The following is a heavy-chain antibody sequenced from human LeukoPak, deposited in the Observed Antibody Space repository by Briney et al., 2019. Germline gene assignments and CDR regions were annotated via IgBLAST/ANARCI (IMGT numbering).Heavy chain of an antibody. J-gene: IGHJ5*02. CDR1: GYTFTSYD. V-gene: IGHV1-8*03. CDR3: ARGSGYEWERRFDP. Sequence: ASVKVSCKASGYTFTSYDINWVRQATGQGLEWMGWMNPNSGNTGYAQKFQGRVTITRNTSISTAYMELSSLRSEDTAVYYCARGSGYEWERRFDPWGQGTLVTVSS. CDR2: MNPNSGNT. D-gene: IGHD1-26*01.